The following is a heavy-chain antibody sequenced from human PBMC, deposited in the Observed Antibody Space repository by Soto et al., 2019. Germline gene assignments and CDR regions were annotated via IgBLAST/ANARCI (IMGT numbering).Heavy chain of an antibody. V-gene: IGHV1-2*04. CDR3: ARTRGRYIPSSWFDP. CDR2: INPNSGGT. D-gene: IGHD3-9*01. Sequence: GASVKVSCKASGYTFTGYYMHWVRQAPGQGLEWMGWINPNSGGTNYAQKFQGWVTMTRDTSISTAYMELSRLRSDDTAVYYCARTRGRYIPSSWFDPWGQGTLVTVSS. J-gene: IGHJ5*02. CDR1: GYTFTGYY.